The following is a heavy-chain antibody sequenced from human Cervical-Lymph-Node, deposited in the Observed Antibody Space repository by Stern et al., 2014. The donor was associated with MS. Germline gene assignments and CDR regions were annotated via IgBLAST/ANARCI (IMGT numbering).Heavy chain of an antibody. CDR3: ARDLIGSGSYFWFDP. D-gene: IGHD3-10*01. Sequence: VQLVESGAEVKKPGASVKVSCKASAYTFTTYYMHWVRQAPGQGLEWMGVIDTSGGRTTYAQKFQGRVTMTRDTSTSTVYMELGSLRSEDTAVYFCARDLIGSGSYFWFDPWGQGTLVTVSS. CDR1: AYTFTTYY. CDR2: IDTSGGRT. V-gene: IGHV1-46*01. J-gene: IGHJ5*02.